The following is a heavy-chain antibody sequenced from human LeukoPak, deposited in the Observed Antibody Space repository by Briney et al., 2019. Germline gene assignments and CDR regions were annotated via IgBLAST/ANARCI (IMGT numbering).Heavy chain of an antibody. CDR3: ARGRAAYCSSTSCYDAFDI. CDR1: GYTFTSYG. CDR2: ISAYNGNT. J-gene: IGHJ3*02. D-gene: IGHD2-2*01. Sequence: ASVKVSCKASGYTFTSYGISWVRQAPGQGLEWMGWISAYNGNTNYAQKLQGRVTMTTDTSTSTAYMELRSLRSDDTAVYYCARGRAAYCSSTSCYDAFDIWGQGTMVTVSS. V-gene: IGHV1-18*01.